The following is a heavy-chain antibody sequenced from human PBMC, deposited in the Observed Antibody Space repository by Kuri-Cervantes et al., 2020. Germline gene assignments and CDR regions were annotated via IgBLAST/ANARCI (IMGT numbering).Heavy chain of an antibody. Sequence: SVKVSCKASGFTFTSSAMQWVRQARGQRLEWIGWIVVGSGNTNYAQKFQERVTITRDMSTSTAYMELSSLRSEDTAVYYCAATNYYDSSGYYDPWAQGTLVTVSS. J-gene: IGHJ5*02. CDR1: GFTFTSSA. V-gene: IGHV1-58*02. CDR3: AATNYYDSSGYYDP. CDR2: IVVGSGNT. D-gene: IGHD3-22*01.